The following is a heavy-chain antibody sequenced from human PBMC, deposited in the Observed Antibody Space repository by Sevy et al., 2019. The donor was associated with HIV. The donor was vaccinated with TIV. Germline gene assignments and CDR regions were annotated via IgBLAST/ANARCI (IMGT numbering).Heavy chain of an antibody. J-gene: IGHJ6*03. D-gene: IGHD2-21*02. CDR2: IKSKTDGGTT. CDR3: TTGPLVGGNSGEAYYYYYYYMDV. V-gene: IGHV3-15*01. Sequence: GGSLRLSCAASGFTFSNAWMSWVRQAPGKGLEWVGRIKSKTDGGTTDYAAPVKGRFTISRDDSKNTLYLQMNSLKTEDTAVYYCTTGPLVGGNSGEAYYYYYYYMDVGGKGTTVSV. CDR1: GFTFSNAW.